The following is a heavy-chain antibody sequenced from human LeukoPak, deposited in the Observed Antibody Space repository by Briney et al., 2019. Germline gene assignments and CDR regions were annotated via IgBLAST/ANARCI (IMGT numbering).Heavy chain of an antibody. CDR3: ASLALGSWFDY. J-gene: IGHJ4*02. CDR1: GFTLSSYS. V-gene: IGHV3-21*01. D-gene: IGHD6-13*01. Sequence: GGSLRLSCAASGFTLSSYSMNWVRQAPGKGLEWVSSISSSSSYIYYADSVKGRSTISRDNAKNSLYLQMNSLRAEDTAVYYCASLALGSWFDYWGQGTLVTVSS. CDR2: ISSSSSYI.